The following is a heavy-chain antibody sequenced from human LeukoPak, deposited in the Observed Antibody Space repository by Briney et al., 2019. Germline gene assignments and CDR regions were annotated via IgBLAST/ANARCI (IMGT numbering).Heavy chain of an antibody. J-gene: IGHJ6*03. CDR2: IKQDGSEK. V-gene: IGHV3-7*01. Sequence: GGSLRLSCAASGFTFSSYWMSWVRQAPGKGLEWVANIKQDGSEKYYVDSVKGRFTISRDNAKNSLYLQMNSLRAEDTAVYYCARGHTMVRGVIKAYYYYYMDVWGKGTTVTVSS. D-gene: IGHD3-10*01. CDR3: ARGHTMVRGVIKAYYYYYMDV. CDR1: GFTFSSYW.